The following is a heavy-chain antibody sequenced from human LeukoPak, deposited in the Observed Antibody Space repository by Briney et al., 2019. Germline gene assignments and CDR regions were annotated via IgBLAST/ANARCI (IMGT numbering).Heavy chain of an antibody. V-gene: IGHV3-23*01. CDR2: INGGDYST. J-gene: IGHJ4*02. CDR3: AKDRGLVRIDY. CDR1: GFTVSTSA. Sequence: PGGSLRLSCAASGFTVSTSAMSWVRQAPGKGLQWLSSINGGDYSTYYADSVKGRFTISRDNSKNTLYLQMHSLRAEDAAVYYCAKDRGLVRIDYWGQGTLVTVSS. D-gene: IGHD6-13*01.